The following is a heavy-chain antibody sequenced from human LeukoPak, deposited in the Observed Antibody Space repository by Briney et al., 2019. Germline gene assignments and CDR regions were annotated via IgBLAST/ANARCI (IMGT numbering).Heavy chain of an antibody. CDR1: GVSISSYY. Sequence: SETLSLTCTVSGVSISSYYWNWIRQPPGKGLEWIGSIYYSGPTNYNPSLKSRVTISLDTSKTQFSLKLSSVTAVDTAVYYCARGEGSSMVRGVIFWFDPWGQGSLVTVSS. D-gene: IGHD3-10*01. V-gene: IGHV4-59*01. CDR3: ARGEGSSMVRGVIFWFDP. CDR2: IYYSGPT. J-gene: IGHJ5*02.